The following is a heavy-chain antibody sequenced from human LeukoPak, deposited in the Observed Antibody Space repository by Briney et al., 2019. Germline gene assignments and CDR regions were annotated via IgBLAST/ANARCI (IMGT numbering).Heavy chain of an antibody. Sequence: PGGSLRLSCAASGFTFSSYEMNWVRQAPGKGLEWVSYISSGGSTIYYTDSVKGRFTISRDNAKNSLYLQMNSLRAEDTAVYYCARASEESGFDYWGQGTLVTVSS. CDR2: ISSGGSTI. D-gene: IGHD3-10*01. CDR3: ARASEESGFDY. V-gene: IGHV3-48*03. CDR1: GFTFSSYE. J-gene: IGHJ4*02.